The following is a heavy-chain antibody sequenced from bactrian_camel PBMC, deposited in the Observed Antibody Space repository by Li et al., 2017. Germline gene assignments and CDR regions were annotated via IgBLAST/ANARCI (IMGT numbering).Heavy chain of an antibody. D-gene: IGHD7*01. CDR1: EWTPSSNC. Sequence: HVQLVESGGGSVRPGGSLRLSCVASEWTPSSNCMGWFRQPPGKEREAVATIYTGGGSAYYADSVKGRFTISRDNAKNTLYLQMNSLNSEDTATYYCAADPKVPCDSGTWWSEGRYYDMSYSGKGTQVTVS. CDR2: IYTGGGSA. J-gene: IGHJ7*01. V-gene: IGHV3S54*01.